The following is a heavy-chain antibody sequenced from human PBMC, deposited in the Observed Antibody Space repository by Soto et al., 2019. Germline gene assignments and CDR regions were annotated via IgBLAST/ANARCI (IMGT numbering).Heavy chain of an antibody. Sequence: SVKISCKASGGTCSSYAISWVRQAPGQGLEWMGGIIPIFGTANYAQKFQGRVTITADKSTITAYLELSSLRAEDTTVYYCASLAAGIAARPEFDYWGEGTRVTVSP. CDR3: ASLAAGIAARPEFDY. D-gene: IGHD6-6*01. CDR2: IIPIFGTA. V-gene: IGHV1-69*06. CDR1: GGTCSSYA. J-gene: IGHJ4*02.